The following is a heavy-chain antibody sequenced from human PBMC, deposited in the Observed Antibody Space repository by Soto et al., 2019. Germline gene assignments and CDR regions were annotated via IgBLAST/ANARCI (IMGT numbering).Heavy chain of an antibody. CDR2: ISWNSDNI. Sequence: LRRLCAASGFTFDDYAMHWVRQAPGKGLEWVSGISWNSDNIGYADSVKGRFTISRDNVKNSLYLQMNSLRAEDTALYYCAKDLYSNYGDAFDIWGQGTLATVAS. V-gene: IGHV3-9*01. CDR1: GFTFDDYA. J-gene: IGHJ3*02. CDR3: AKDLYSNYGDAFDI. D-gene: IGHD4-4*01.